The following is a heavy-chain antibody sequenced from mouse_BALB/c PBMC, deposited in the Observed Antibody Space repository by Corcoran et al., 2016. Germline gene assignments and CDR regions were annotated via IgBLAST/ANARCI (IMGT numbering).Heavy chain of an antibody. J-gene: IGHJ1*01. CDR3: ARWDWYFDV. Sequence: EDQLQQSGAELVKPGASVKLACTASGFNIKDTYMHWVKQRPEQGLEWIGRIDPANGNTKYDPKFQGKATITADTSSNTAYLQLSSLTSEDTAVYYCARWDWYFDVWGAGTTVTVSS. CDR2: IDPANGNT. V-gene: IGHV14-3*02. CDR1: GFNIKDTY.